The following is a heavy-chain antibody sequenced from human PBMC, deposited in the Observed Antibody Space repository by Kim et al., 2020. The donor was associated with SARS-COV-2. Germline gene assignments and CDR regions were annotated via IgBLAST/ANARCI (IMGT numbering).Heavy chain of an antibody. D-gene: IGHD3-22*01. V-gene: IGHV3-21*01. J-gene: IGHJ4*02. Sequence: SVKGRFTISRDNAKNSLYLQMNSLRAEDTAVYYCARDTYYYDSSGYYWVYWGQGTLVTVSS. CDR3: ARDTYYYDSSGYYWVY.